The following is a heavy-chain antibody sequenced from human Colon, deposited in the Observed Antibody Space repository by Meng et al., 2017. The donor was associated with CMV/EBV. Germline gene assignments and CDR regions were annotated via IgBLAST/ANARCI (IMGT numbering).Heavy chain of an antibody. Sequence: FRRYDMHWVRQASGKGLEWVAAIDTTANIYYPGSVKGRFTISRENAKNSLYLQMNSLRAGDTAVYYCARGVGDDDSNGYYYFDAFDIWGQGTMVTVSS. CDR3: ARGVGDDDSNGYYYFDAFDI. V-gene: IGHV3-13*01. D-gene: IGHD3-22*01. CDR1: FRRYD. CDR2: IDTTANI. J-gene: IGHJ3*02.